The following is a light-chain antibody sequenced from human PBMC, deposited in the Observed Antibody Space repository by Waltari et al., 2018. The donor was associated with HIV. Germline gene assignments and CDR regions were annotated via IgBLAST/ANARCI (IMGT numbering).Light chain of an antibody. Sequence: QSVLTQPASVSGSPGQSIPISCTGPSSDVGNYNLVSWYQQHPGKAPKLIIYEVTKRPSGVSNRFSGSKSGNTASLTISGLQAEDEADYYCCSYVGSNVWVFGGGTKLTVL. CDR2: EVT. CDR1: SSDVGNYNL. J-gene: IGLJ3*02. CDR3: CSYVGSNVWV. V-gene: IGLV2-23*02.